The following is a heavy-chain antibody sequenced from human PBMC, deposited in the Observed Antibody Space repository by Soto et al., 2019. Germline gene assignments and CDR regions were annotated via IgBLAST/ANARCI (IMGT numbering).Heavy chain of an antibody. V-gene: IGHV3-7*01. D-gene: IGHD2-2*01. CDR1: GFTFSSYW. CDR2: IKQDGSEK. J-gene: IGHJ6*03. CDR3: ARDPSGVVVPAAHRQEVYYYYYMDV. Sequence: EVQLVESGGGLVQPGGSLRLSCAASGFTFSSYWMSWVRQAPGKGLEWVANIKQDGSEKYYVDSVKGRFTISRDNAKNSLYLQMNSLRAEDTAVYYCARDPSGVVVPAAHRQEVYYYYYMDVWGKGTTVTVSS.